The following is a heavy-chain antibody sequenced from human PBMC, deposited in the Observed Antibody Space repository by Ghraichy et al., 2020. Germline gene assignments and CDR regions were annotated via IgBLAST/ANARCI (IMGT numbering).Heavy chain of an antibody. CDR1: GFTFSSYA. CDR2: ISSGGST. Sequence: GGSLRLSCAASGFTFSSYAMTWVRQAPGKGLEWVSPISSGGSTYYAESVKARFTIDRDNSKNTLYLQMNSLSAEDTAVYYCAKGGFTTGGVIVEYHFDDWGQGTLVTVSS. J-gene: IGHJ4*02. V-gene: IGHV3-23*01. CDR3: AKGGFTTGGVIVEYHFDD. D-gene: IGHD3-16*02.